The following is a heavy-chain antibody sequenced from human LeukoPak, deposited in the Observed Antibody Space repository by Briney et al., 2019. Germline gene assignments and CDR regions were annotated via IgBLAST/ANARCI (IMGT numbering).Heavy chain of an antibody. J-gene: IGHJ4*02. V-gene: IGHV3-21*01. D-gene: IGHD3-9*01. CDR1: GFTFTTYS. Sequence: NPGGSLRLSCAASGFTFTTYSINCVRQAPGKGLEWVTSITSSSTSMYDADSVKGRFTISRDNAKNSLYLQMNSLRAEDTAVYYCARTYYDILTGYNPYFDYWGQGTLVTVSS. CDR3: ARTYYDILTGYNPYFDY. CDR2: ITSSSTSM.